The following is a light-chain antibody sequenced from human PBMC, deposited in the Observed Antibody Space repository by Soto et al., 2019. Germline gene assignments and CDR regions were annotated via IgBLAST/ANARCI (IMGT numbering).Light chain of an antibody. V-gene: IGKV3-11*01. CDR2: DAS. Sequence: EIVLTQSPATLSLSPGERATLSCRASQSVSSYLAWYQQKPGQAPRLLIYDASNRATGIPARFSGSGSGTDFDLTISSLELEDYAVYYCQQRSNWPPLFTFGPGTKVDIK. CDR3: QQRSNWPPLFT. CDR1: QSVSSY. J-gene: IGKJ3*01.